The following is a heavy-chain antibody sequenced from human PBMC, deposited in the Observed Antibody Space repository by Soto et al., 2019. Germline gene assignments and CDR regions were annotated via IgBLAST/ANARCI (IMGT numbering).Heavy chain of an antibody. V-gene: IGHV3-33*01. J-gene: IGHJ3*02. Sequence: QVQLVESGGGVVQTGTSLRLSCVASGFKFNDYGMHWVRQAPGRGLEWVAGIWYDGSNKNYAVSVKGRFTISRDNSKNTLYLQMSSLRAEDTAVYDCASAVLLWPDSAFDIWGKGTLVTVSS. CDR3: ASAVLLWPDSAFDI. CDR2: IWYDGSNK. CDR1: GFKFNDYG. D-gene: IGHD3-10*01.